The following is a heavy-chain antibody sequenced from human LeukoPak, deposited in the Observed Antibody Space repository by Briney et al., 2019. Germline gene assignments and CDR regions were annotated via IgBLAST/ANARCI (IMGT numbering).Heavy chain of an antibody. CDR3: ARSNNDGDYLGVGFDY. J-gene: IGHJ4*02. CDR2: INTNTGNP. D-gene: IGHD4-17*01. Sequence: PGASVKVSCTTSGYTFTTYAINWVRQAPGQGLEWMGWINTNTGNPTYAQGFTGRFVFSLDTSVSTTYLQISSLKAEDTAIYYCARSNNDGDYLGVGFDYWGQGALVTVSS. V-gene: IGHV7-4-1*02. CDR1: GYTFTTYA.